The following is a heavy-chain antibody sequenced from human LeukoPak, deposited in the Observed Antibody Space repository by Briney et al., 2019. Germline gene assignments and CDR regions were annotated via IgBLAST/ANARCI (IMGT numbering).Heavy chain of an antibody. CDR3: ASSSSWYVNWFDP. CDR1: GFTFSSYS. V-gene: IGHV3-21*01. CDR2: ISSSSSYI. Sequence: GGSLRLSCAASGFTFSSYSMNWVRQAPGKGLEWVSSISSSSSYIYYADSVKGRLTISRDNAKNSLYLQMNSLRAEDTAVYYCASSSSWYVNWFDPWGQGTLVTVSS. D-gene: IGHD6-13*01. J-gene: IGHJ5*02.